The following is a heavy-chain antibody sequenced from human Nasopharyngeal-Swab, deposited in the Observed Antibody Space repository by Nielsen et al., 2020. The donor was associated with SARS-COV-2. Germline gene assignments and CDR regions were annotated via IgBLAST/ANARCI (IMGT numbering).Heavy chain of an antibody. Sequence: GESLKISCAASGFTFSSYSMNWVRQAPGKGLEWVAVIWYDGSNKYYADSVKGRFTISRDNAKNTLYLQMNSLRVEDPAVYYCESMKYSSLYSHYYYGMDVWGQGTTVTVSS. CDR3: ESMKYSSLYSHYYYGMDV. CDR1: GFTFSSYS. D-gene: IGHD6-6*01. CDR2: IWYDGSNK. J-gene: IGHJ6*02. V-gene: IGHV3-33*08.